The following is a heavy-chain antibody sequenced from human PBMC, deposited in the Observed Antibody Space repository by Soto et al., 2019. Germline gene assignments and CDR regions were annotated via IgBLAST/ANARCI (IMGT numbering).Heavy chain of an antibody. D-gene: IGHD2-2*01. Sequence: QVQLVESGGGVVQPGRSLRLSCAASGFTFRNSGRHWVRQAPGKGLEWVAVISYDGSKKYYADSVKGRFTISRDNSKNTVYLEMNSLRAEDTAVYHCAKEGCSSTSCVAFLDVWGQGTTVTVSS. CDR3: AKEGCSSTSCVAFLDV. V-gene: IGHV3-30*18. CDR1: GFTFRNSG. CDR2: ISYDGSKK. J-gene: IGHJ6*02.